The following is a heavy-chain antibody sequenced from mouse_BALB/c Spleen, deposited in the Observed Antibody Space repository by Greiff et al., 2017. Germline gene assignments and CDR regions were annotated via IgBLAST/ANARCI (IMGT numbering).Heavy chain of an antibody. J-gene: IGHJ4*01. CDR2: ISSGGSYT. Sequence: EVKLVESGGGLVKPGGSLKLSCAASGFTFSSYAMSWVRQSPEKRLEWVAEISSGGSYTYYPDTVTGRFTISRDNAKNTLYLEMSSLRSEDTAMYYCARGGGNYVGAMDYWGQGTSVTVSS. CDR3: ARGGGNYVGAMDY. CDR1: GFTFSSYA. D-gene: IGHD2-1*01. V-gene: IGHV5-9-4*01.